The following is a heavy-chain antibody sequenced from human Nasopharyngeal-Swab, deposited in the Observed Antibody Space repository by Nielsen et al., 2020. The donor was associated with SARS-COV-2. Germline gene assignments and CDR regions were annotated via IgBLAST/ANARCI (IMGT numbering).Heavy chain of an antibody. Sequence: SLKISCAASGFTFSSYSMNWVRQAPGKGLEWVSGISWNSGSIGYADSVKGRFTISRDNAKNSLYLQMNSLRAEDTALYYCAKDGTVVGGDYYGMDVWGQGTTVTVSS. CDR1: GFTFSSYS. D-gene: IGHD4-23*01. CDR2: ISWNSGSI. V-gene: IGHV3-9*01. CDR3: AKDGTVVGGDYYGMDV. J-gene: IGHJ6*02.